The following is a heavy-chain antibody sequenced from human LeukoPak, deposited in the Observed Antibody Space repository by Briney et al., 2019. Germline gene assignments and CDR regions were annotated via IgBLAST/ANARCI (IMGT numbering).Heavy chain of an antibody. J-gene: IGHJ3*02. CDR3: ARAGHDYEMGDAFDI. V-gene: IGHV3-48*01. CDR2: ISSSSSTI. CDR1: GFTFSSYS. D-gene: IGHD4-17*01. Sequence: GGSLRLSCAASGFTFSSYSTNWVRQAPGKGLEWVSYISSSSSTIYYADSVKGRFTISRDNAKNSLYLQMNSLRAEDTAVYYCARAGHDYEMGDAFDIWGQGTMVTVSS.